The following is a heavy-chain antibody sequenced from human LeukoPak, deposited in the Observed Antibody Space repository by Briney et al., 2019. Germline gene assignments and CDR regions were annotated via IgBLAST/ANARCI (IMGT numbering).Heavy chain of an antibody. CDR3: ARGPTYGDDPGY. V-gene: IGHV4-30-2*01. D-gene: IGHD4-17*01. CDR1: GGSISSGGYY. J-gene: IGHJ4*02. CDR2: IYHSGST. Sequence: SQTLSLTCTVSGGSISSGGYYWSWIRQPPGKGLEWIGYIYHSGSTYYNPSLKSRVTISVDRSKNQFSLKLSSVTAADTAVYYCARGPTYGDDPGYWGQGTLVTVSS.